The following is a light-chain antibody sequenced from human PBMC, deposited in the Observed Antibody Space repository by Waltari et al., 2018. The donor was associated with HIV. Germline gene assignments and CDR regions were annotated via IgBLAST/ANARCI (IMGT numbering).Light chain of an antibody. J-gene: IGLJ1*01. Sequence: QSVLTQPPSASGTPGQRVTISCSGSSSNIGSNYVCWYQQLPGTAPKLLIYRDNPRPSGVPDRFSGSRSGTSASLAISGLRSEDVADYYCASWDDILSGHYVFGTGTKVTVL. CDR3: ASWDDILSGHYV. CDR2: RDN. CDR1: SSNIGSNY. V-gene: IGLV1-47*01.